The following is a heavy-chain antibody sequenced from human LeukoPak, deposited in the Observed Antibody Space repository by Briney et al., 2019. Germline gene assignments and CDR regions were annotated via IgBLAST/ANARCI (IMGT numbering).Heavy chain of an antibody. CDR2: ISGSGVGT. V-gene: IGHV3-23*01. Sequence: PGGSLRLSCAASGFTFSSYAMSWVRQAPGKGLEWVSAISGSGVGTYYADSVKGRFTISRDNSKNTMYLQMSSLRAEDTAVYYCAKGGLGEFGSQRPFDYWRQGTLVTVSS. CDR3: AKGGLGEFGSQRPFDY. D-gene: IGHD3-16*01. CDR1: GFTFSSYA. J-gene: IGHJ4*02.